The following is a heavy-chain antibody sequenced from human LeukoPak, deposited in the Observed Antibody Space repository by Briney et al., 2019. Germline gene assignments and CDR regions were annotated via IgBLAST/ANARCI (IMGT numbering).Heavy chain of an antibody. CDR1: GYTFTGYY. D-gene: IGHD2/OR15-2a*01. Sequence: ASVKVSCKASGYTFTGYYMHWVRQAPGQGLEWMGWINPNSGGTNYAQKFQGRVTMTRDTSISTAYMELSRLTSDDTAVYFCARDLSTINYYRFDYWGQGTLVTVSS. V-gene: IGHV1-2*02. J-gene: IGHJ4*02. CDR2: INPNSGGT. CDR3: ARDLSTINYYRFDY.